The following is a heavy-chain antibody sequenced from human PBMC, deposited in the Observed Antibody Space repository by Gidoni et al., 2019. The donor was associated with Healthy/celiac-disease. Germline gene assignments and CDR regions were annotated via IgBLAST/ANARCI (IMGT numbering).Heavy chain of an antibody. J-gene: IGHJ4*02. CDR2: ISYDGSNK. CDR1: GFTFSSYA. CDR3: ARGGELGYNSGWAGY. V-gene: IGHV3-30-3*01. Sequence: QVQLVESGGGVVQPGRSLRLSCAASGFTFSSYAMHWVRQAPGTGLEWVAVISYDGSNKYYADSVKGRFTISRDNSKNTLYLQMNSLRAEDTAVYYCARGGELGYNSGWAGYWGQGTLVTVSS. D-gene: IGHD6-19*01.